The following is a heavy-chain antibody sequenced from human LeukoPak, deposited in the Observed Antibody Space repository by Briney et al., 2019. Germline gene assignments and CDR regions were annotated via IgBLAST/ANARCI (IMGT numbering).Heavy chain of an antibody. V-gene: IGHV3-30*04. CDR3: AKGEAAAGTGGIDY. D-gene: IGHD6-13*01. Sequence: GGSLRLSCAASGFTFSSYAMHWVRQAPGKGLEWVAVISYDGSNKYYADSVKGRFTISRDNSKNTLYLQMNSLRAEDTAVYYCAKGEAAAGTGGIDYWGQGTLVTVSS. CDR1: GFTFSSYA. J-gene: IGHJ4*02. CDR2: ISYDGSNK.